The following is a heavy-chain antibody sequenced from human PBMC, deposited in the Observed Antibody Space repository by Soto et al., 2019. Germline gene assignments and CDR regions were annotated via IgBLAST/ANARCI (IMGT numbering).Heavy chain of an antibody. D-gene: IGHD6-13*01. V-gene: IGHV3-49*04. CDR2: IRSKAYGGTT. J-gene: IGHJ6*02. Sequence: SCTASGFTFGDYAMSWVRQAPGKGLEWVGFIRSKAYGGTTEYAASVKGRFTISRDDSKSIAYLQMNSLKTEDTAVYCCTRFQKQGYYYYGMDVWGQGTTVTVSS. CDR1: GFTFGDYA. CDR3: TRFQKQGYYYYGMDV.